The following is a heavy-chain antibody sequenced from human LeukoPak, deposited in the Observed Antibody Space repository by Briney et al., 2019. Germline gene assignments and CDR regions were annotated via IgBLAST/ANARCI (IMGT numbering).Heavy chain of an antibody. CDR1: GFTFSSYA. D-gene: IGHD3-22*01. CDR3: ARVPEVVMIDY. CDR2: ISYDGSNK. J-gene: IGHJ4*02. V-gene: IGHV3-30*01. Sequence: GGSLRLSCAASGFTFSSYAMHWVRQAPGKGLEWVAVISYDGSNKYYADSVKGRFTISRDNSKNTLYLQMNSLRAEDTAVYYCARVPEVVMIDYWGQGTLVTVSS.